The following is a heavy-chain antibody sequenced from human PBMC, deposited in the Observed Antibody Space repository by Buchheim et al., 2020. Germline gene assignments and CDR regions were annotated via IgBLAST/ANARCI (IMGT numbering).Heavy chain of an antibody. CDR2: ISSSGGNT. CDR3: AKEKKIEVVGTVGFDH. D-gene: IGHD6-19*01. Sequence: EVQLLESGGGLVQPGGSLRLSCAASGLTFSNYAMSWVRQAPGKGLEWVSAISSSGGNTYYAESVKGRFTISRDNSKNTVYVQVNSLRAGDTAVYYCAKEKKIEVVGTVGFDHWGQGTL. CDR1: GLTFSNYA. J-gene: IGHJ4*02. V-gene: IGHV3-23*01.